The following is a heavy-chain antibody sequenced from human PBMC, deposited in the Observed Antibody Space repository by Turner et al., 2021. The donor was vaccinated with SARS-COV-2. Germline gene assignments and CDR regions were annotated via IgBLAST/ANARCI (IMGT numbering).Heavy chain of an antibody. D-gene: IGHD2-15*01. CDR3: AKQSGPYCSGGSCYGGIFDY. Sequence: QVQLVESGGGVVQPGRSLRLSFSSSGFTFSSYGMHWVRQAPGKGLEWVAVTSYDGSDKNYADSVKGRFTISRDNSKNTLYLNSLRAEDTAVYYCAKQSGPYCSGGSCYGGIFDYWGQGTLVTVSS. J-gene: IGHJ4*02. CDR1: GFTFSSYG. CDR2: TSYDGSDK. V-gene: IGHV3-30*18.